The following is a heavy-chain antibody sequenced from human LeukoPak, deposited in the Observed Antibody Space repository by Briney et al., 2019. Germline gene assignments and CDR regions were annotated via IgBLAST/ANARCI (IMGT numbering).Heavy chain of an antibody. Sequence: QSGGSLRLSCTASGFTFGDYAMSWVRQAPGKGLEWVGFIRSKAYGGTTEYAASVKGRFTISRDDSKSIAYLQMNSLKTEDTAVYYCTRVLIQSVGAAYFDYWGQGTLVTVSS. CDR1: GFTFGDYA. CDR2: IRSKAYGGTT. J-gene: IGHJ4*02. V-gene: IGHV3-49*04. CDR3: TRVLIQSVGAAYFDY. D-gene: IGHD1-26*01.